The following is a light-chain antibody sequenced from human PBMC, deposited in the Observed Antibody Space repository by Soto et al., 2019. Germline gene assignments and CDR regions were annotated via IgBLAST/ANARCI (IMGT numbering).Light chain of an antibody. J-gene: IGKJ1*01. CDR1: QSVTGTN. V-gene: IGKV3-20*01. CDR2: DAV. Sequence: VLTRSPVTLSLSPGEGATLSCRSSQSVTGTNLAWYQQRAGQAPRLLIYDAVRRATGIPDRFSGSGSGTDFTLTISRLEPEDFAVYYCQQYGSSPPVTFGQGTKVDIK. CDR3: QQYGSSPPVT.